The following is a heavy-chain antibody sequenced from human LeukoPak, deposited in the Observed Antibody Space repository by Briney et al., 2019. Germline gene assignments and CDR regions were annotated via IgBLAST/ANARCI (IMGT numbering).Heavy chain of an antibody. V-gene: IGHV1-2*02. CDR3: ARDWGMAAAGTYYYSMDV. CDR2: INPNSGGT. CDR1: GYTFTGYY. J-gene: IGHJ6*03. D-gene: IGHD6-13*01. Sequence: ASVKVSCKASGYTFTGYYMHWVRQAPGQGLEWMGWINPNSGGTNYAQKFQGRVTMTRDTSISTAYMELSRLRSDDTAVYYCARDWGMAAAGTYYYSMDVWGKGTTVTVSS.